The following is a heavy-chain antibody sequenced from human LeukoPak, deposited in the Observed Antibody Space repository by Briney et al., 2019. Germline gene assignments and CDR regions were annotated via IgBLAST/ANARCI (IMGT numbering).Heavy chain of an antibody. V-gene: IGHV3-30*03. J-gene: IGHJ4*02. CDR2: ISYDGSNK. CDR1: GFTFSSYG. D-gene: IGHD6-19*01. Sequence: GRSLRLSCAASGFTFSSYGMHWVRQAPGKGLEWVAVISYDGSNKYYADSVKGRFTISRDNAKNSLYLQMNSLRAEDTAVYYCARASRGYSSGVYFDYGGQGTLVTVSS. CDR3: ARASRGYSSGVYFDY.